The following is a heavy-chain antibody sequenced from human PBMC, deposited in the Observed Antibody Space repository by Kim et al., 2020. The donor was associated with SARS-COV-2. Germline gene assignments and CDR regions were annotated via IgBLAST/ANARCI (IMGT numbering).Heavy chain of an antibody. Sequence: SETLSLTCAVYGGSFSGYYWSWIRKPPGKGLEWIGEINHSGSTNYNPSLKSRVTISVDTSKNQFSLKLSSVTAADTAVYYCARPRGGRAVAGGGGNWFDPWGQGTLVTVSS. J-gene: IGHJ5*02. CDR3: ARPRGGRAVAGGGGNWFDP. CDR2: INHSGST. CDR1: GGSFSGYY. V-gene: IGHV4-34*01. D-gene: IGHD6-19*01.